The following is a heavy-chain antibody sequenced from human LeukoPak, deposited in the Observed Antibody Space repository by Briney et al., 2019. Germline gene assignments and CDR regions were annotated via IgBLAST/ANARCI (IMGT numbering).Heavy chain of an antibody. D-gene: IGHD3-3*01. CDR1: GGTFSSLA. Sequence: ASVKVSCKASGGTFSSLAFSWVRQAPGQGLEWMGIINPSGGSTSYAQKFQGRVTMTRDMSTSTVYMELSSLRSEDTAVYYCARTVTIFGVVTHFDYWGQGTLVTVSS. V-gene: IGHV1-46*01. CDR2: INPSGGST. J-gene: IGHJ4*02. CDR3: ARTVTIFGVVTHFDY.